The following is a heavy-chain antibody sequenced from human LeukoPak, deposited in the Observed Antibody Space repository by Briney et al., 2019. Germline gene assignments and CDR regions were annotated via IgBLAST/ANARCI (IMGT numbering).Heavy chain of an antibody. Sequence: ASVKVSCKASGYTFTGYYMHWVRQAPGQGLEWMGWINPNSGGTNYAQKFQGRVTMTRDTSISTAYMELSRLRSDDTAVYYCAARIIVGATPRDYFDYWGQGTLVTVSS. V-gene: IGHV1-2*02. D-gene: IGHD1-26*01. CDR2: INPNSGGT. CDR1: GYTFTGYY. J-gene: IGHJ4*02. CDR3: AARIIVGATPRDYFDY.